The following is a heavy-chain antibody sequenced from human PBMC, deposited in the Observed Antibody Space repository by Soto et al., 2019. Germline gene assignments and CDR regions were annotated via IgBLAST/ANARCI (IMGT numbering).Heavy chain of an antibody. CDR1: GFTFSSYG. J-gene: IGHJ4*02. CDR3: AKGLGGYSSGWCFDY. V-gene: IGHV3-33*06. Sequence: GGSLRLSCAASGFTFSSYGMHWVRQAPGKGLEWVAVIWYDGSNKYYADSVKGRFTISRDNSKNTLYLQMNSLRAEDTAVYYCAKGLGGYSSGWCFDYWGPGTLVTVSS. D-gene: IGHD6-19*01. CDR2: IWYDGSNK.